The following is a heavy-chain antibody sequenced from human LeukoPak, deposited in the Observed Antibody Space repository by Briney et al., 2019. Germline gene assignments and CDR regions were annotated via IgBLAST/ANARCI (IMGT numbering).Heavy chain of an antibody. D-gene: IGHD3-10*01. CDR3: ARAGFTFSDYFGSFFDY. J-gene: IGHJ4*02. V-gene: IGHV3-23*01. CDR1: GFTFSSYG. Sequence: GGSLRLSCAASGFTFSSYGMSWVRQAPGKGLEWVSAISGSGGSTYYADSVKGRFTISRDNSKNTLYLQMNSLRAEDTAVYYCARAGFTFSDYFGSFFDYWGQGTLVTVSS. CDR2: ISGSGGST.